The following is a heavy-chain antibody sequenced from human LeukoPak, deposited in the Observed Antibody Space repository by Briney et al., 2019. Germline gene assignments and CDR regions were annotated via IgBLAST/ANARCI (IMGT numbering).Heavy chain of an antibody. Sequence: PGGSLRLSCAASGFTFSSYGMSWVRQAPGKGLEWVSAISGSGGSTYYADSVKGRFTISRDNSKNTLYLQMNSLRAEDTAVYYCAKDRGYNYGLFDYWGQGTLVTVSS. D-gene: IGHD5-18*01. CDR2: ISGSGGST. V-gene: IGHV3-23*01. J-gene: IGHJ4*02. CDR1: GFTFSSYG. CDR3: AKDRGYNYGLFDY.